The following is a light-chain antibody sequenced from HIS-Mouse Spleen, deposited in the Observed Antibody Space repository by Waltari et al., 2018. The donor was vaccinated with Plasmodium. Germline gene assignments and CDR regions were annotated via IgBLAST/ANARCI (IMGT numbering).Light chain of an antibody. CDR3: QQYNSYYT. CDR1: QSINSW. V-gene: IGKV1-5*03. CDR2: KAS. J-gene: IGKJ2*01. Sequence: DLQMTQSPSPLSASVGDRATITCRASQSINSWLAWYQQKPGKGPKLLLYKASSLESGVPSRFRGSGSGTEYTLTSSSLQPDDFATDYGQQYNSYYTFGQGTKLEIK.